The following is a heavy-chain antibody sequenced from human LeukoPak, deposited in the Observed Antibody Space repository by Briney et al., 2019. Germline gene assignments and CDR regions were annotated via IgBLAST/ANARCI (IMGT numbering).Heavy chain of an antibody. Sequence: GGSLRLSCAASGLTFSTYTMNWVRQAPGKGLEWVSSISSSSIHIYYTDSVKGRFTISRDNAKNSLYLQMNSLRAEDTAVYYCARDPARGMDVWGQGTTVTVSS. J-gene: IGHJ6*02. V-gene: IGHV3-21*01. CDR2: ISSSSIHI. CDR1: GLTFSTYT. CDR3: ARDPARGMDV.